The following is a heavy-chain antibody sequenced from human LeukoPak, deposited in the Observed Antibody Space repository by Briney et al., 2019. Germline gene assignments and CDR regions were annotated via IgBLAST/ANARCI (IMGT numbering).Heavy chain of an antibody. CDR3: ASARGSYYFDY. J-gene: IGHJ4*02. D-gene: IGHD3-16*01. Sequence: SETLSLTCTVSGGSISSSSYYWGWIRQPPGKGLERIGSIYYSGSTYYNPSPKSRVTISVDTSKNKFSLKLSSVTAADTAVYYCASARGSYYFDYWGQGTLVTVSS. CDR2: IYYSGST. V-gene: IGHV4-39*01. CDR1: GGSISSSSYY.